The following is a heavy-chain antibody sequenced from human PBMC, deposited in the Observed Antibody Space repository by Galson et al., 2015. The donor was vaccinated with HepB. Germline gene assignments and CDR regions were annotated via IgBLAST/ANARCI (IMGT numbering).Heavy chain of an antibody. V-gene: IGHV1-3*01. Sequence: SVKVSCKASGYTFTSYAMHWVRQAPGQRLEWMGWINAGNGNTKYSQKFQGRVTITRDTSASTAYMELSSLRSEDTAVYYCARGQTRVDIVVVPAAIRTDFRFDPWGQGTLVTVSS. D-gene: IGHD2-2*02. CDR2: INAGNGNT. CDR1: GYTFTSYA. CDR3: ARGQTRVDIVVVPAAIRTDFRFDP. J-gene: IGHJ5*02.